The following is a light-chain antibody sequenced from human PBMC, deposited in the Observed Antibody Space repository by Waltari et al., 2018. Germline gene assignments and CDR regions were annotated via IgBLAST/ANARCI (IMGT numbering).Light chain of an antibody. CDR3: SSYTSSSTPYVV. V-gene: IGLV2-14*03. CDR1: RSDVGGYNY. Sequence: QSALTQPASVSGSPGQSITIPCTGTRSDVGGYNYFSWYQQHPGKAPKLMIYDVSNRPSGVSNRFSGSKSGNTASLTISGLQAEDEADYYCSSYTSSSTPYVVFGGGTKLTVL. J-gene: IGLJ2*01. CDR2: DVS.